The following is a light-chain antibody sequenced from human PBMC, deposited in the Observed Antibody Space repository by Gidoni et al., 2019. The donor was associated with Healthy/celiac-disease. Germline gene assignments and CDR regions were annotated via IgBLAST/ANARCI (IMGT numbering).Light chain of an antibody. V-gene: IGKV1-33*01. Sequence: DIQMTQSPSSLSASVGDRVTITCQARQDISNYLNWYQQKPGKAPKLLIYDASKFETGVQSRFSGSGSGTDFTFTISSLQPEDIATYYCQQYDNLPSWTFXXXTKVEIK. CDR2: DAS. J-gene: IGKJ1*01. CDR3: QQYDNLPSWT. CDR1: QDISNY.